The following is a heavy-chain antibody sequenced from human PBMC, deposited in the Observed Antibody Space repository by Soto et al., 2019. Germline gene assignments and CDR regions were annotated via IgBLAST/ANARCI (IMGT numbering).Heavy chain of an antibody. CDR3: AKAGNYNDRSGYYFFAL. V-gene: IGHV3-23*01. CDR1: GFGFSFSTSA. J-gene: IGHJ4*02. Sequence: GGALRLSCAASGFGFSFSTSAMSWVRQAQGKGLEWVSTFRESGGTTHYANSVKGRFTISRDTSKNTVSLQMNSLRVEDTAVYYCAKAGNYNDRSGYYFFALWGQGTLVTGSS. D-gene: IGHD3-22*01. CDR2: FRESGGTT.